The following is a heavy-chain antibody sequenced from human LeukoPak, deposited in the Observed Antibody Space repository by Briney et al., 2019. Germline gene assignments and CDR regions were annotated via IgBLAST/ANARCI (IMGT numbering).Heavy chain of an antibody. CDR2: IYYSGST. Sequence: PSETLSLTCTVSGGSISSYYWSWIRQPPGKGLEWIGYIYYSGSTNYNPSLKSRVTISVDTSKNQFSLKLSSVTAADTAVYYCARGEYYDSLTGYYSYFDYWGQGTLVTVSS. CDR3: ARGEYYDSLTGYYSYFDY. D-gene: IGHD3-9*01. J-gene: IGHJ4*02. CDR1: GGSISSYY. V-gene: IGHV4-59*01.